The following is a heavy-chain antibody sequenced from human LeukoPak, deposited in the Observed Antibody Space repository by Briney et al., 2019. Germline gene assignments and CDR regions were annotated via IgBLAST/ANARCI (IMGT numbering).Heavy chain of an antibody. D-gene: IGHD3-9*01. CDR1: GYSISSGYY. CDR3: ARHRRGVHTYYDILTGYSTHDY. CDR2: IYHSGST. J-gene: IGHJ4*02. V-gene: IGHV4-38-2*01. Sequence: SETLSLTCAVSGYSISSGYYWGWIRQPPGKGLEWIGSIYHSGSTYYSPSLKSRVTISVDTPKNQFSLKLSSVTAADTAVYYCARHRRGVHTYYDILTGYSTHDYWGQGTLVTVSS.